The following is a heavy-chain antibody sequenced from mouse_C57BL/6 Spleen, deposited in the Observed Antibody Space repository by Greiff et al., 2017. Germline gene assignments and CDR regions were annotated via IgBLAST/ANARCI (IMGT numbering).Heavy chain of an antibody. CDR2: IYPSDSET. CDR3: ARRTTIGYFDY. J-gene: IGHJ2*01. CDR1: GYTFTSYW. V-gene: IGHV1-61*01. Sequence: QVQLQQPGAELVRPGSSVKLSCKASGYTFTSYWMDWVKQRPGQGLEWIGNIYPSDSETHYNQKFKDKATLTVDKSSSTAYMQLSSLTSEDSAVYYCARRTTIGYFDYWGQGTTLTVSS. D-gene: IGHD2-1*01.